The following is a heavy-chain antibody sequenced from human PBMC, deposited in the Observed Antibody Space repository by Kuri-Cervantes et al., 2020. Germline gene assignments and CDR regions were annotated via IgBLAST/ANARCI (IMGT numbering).Heavy chain of an antibody. CDR3: ARGTSVATQWFDP. CDR1: GYTFTSYD. CDR2: MNPNSGNT. V-gene: IGHV1-8*02. J-gene: IGHJ5*02. D-gene: IGHD4-17*01. Sequence: ASVKVSCKASGYTFTSYDINWVRQATGQGLEWMGWMNPNSGNTGYAQKFQGRVTMTRNTSISTAYMELSSLRSEDTALYRCARGTSVATQWFDPWGQGTLVTVSS.